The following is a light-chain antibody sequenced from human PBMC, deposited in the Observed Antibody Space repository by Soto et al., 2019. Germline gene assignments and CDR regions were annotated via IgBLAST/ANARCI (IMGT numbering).Light chain of an antibody. CDR3: QQRSNWPLT. J-gene: IGKJ4*01. CDR1: QSVSSY. CDR2: DAS. Sequence: EIVLTQSPATLSLSPAERATLSCRSSQSVSSYLAWYQQKPGQAPRLVIYDASNSATGIPARFSGSGSGTDFTLTISSLEPEDFAVYYCQQRSNWPLTFGGGTKVEIK. V-gene: IGKV3-11*01.